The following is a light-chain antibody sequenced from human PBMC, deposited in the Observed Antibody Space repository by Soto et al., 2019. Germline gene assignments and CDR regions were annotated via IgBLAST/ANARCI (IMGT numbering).Light chain of an antibody. V-gene: IGLV2-14*03. CDR3: SSYGGSSSALSV. J-gene: IGLJ1*01. CDR2: DVS. Sequence: QPASVSGSPGQSITISCTGTSSDVGGSKYVSWYQQHPGQAPKLMIYDVSNRPSGISDRFSGSKSGYTASLTISGLQTEDEADYYCSSYGGSSSALSVFGTGTKVTVL. CDR1: SSDVGGSKY.